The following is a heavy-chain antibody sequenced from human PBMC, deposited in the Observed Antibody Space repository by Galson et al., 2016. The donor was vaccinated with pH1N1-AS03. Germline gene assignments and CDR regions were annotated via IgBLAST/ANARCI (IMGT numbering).Heavy chain of an antibody. CDR3: AVWGYISGTHGLDV. Sequence: LRLSCAASGFTVSRNDMHWVRQATGKGLGWVSIIAAAGPTHYADSVKGRFTISREIPQNSLYLQMDSLRADDTAVYYCAVWGYISGTHGLDVWGKGTTVTVSS. J-gene: IGHJ6*04. CDR1: GFTVSRND. D-gene: IGHD5-12*01. CDR2: IAAAGPT. V-gene: IGHV3-13*01.